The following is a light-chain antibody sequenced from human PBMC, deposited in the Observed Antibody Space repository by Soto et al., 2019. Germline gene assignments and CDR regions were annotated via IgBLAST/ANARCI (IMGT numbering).Light chain of an antibody. J-gene: IGKJ4*01. CDR3: QQYNVWPLT. CDR1: QSVSSN. V-gene: IGKV3-15*01. CDR2: VAS. Sequence: EIVMTQSPATLSVSPGERATLSCRASQSVSSNFAWYQQQPGQTPQLLVYVASTRATRIPARFSGSWSGTEITLTISILQSEDFAVYYCQQYNVWPLTFGGGTMVEFK.